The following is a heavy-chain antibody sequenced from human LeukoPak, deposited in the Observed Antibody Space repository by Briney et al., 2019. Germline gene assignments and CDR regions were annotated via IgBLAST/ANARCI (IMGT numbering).Heavy chain of an antibody. CDR1: GFTSTSSA. CDR2: IVVGSGNT. J-gene: IGHJ4*02. CDR3: AATRGKSAPFDY. V-gene: IGHV1-58*01. Sequence: SVKVSCKASGFTSTSSAVQWVRQARGQRLEWIGWIVVGSGNTNYAQKFQERVTITRDMSTSTAYMELSSLRSEDTAVYYCAATRGKSAPFDYWGQGTLVTVSS.